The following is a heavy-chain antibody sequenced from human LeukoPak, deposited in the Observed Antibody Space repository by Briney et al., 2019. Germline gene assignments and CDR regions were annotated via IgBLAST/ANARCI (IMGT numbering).Heavy chain of an antibody. J-gene: IGHJ4*02. CDR3: ARVGYSGWNLEY. V-gene: IGHV3-7*01. CDR2: INQGGSVK. CDR1: GFTFRSYW. Sequence: GGSLRLSCAASGFTFRSYWMSWVRQAPGKGLEWVANINQGGSVKYYVDSVKGRFTISRDDAKNSLYVQMNSLRDEATAVYYCARVGYSGWNLEYWGQGTLVTVSS. D-gene: IGHD5-12*01.